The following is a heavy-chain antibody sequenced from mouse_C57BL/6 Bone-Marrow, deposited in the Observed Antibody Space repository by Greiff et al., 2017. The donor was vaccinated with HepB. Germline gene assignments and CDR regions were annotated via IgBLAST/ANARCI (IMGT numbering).Heavy chain of an antibody. V-gene: IGHV14-2*01. Sequence: EVQLQQSGAELVKPGASVKLSCTASGFNIKDYYMHWVKQRTEQGLEWIGRIDPEDGETKYAPKFQGKATITADKSSNTAYLQLSSLTSEDTAVYYCSCGSRVFYWYFDVWGTGTTVTVSS. J-gene: IGHJ1*03. CDR2: IDPEDGET. D-gene: IGHD1-1*01. CDR1: GFNIKDYY. CDR3: SCGSRVFYWYFDV.